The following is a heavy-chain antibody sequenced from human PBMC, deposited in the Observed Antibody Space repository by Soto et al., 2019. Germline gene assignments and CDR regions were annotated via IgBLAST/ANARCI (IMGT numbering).Heavy chain of an antibody. CDR1: GYTFTSYA. CDR2: INAGNGNT. CDR3: ARSIVVVTALDY. D-gene: IGHD2-21*02. V-gene: IGHV1-3*05. Sequence: QVQLVQSGAEEKKPGASVKVSCKASGYTFTSYAMHWVRQAPGQRLEWMGWINAGNGNTKYSQKFQGRVTITRDTSASTAYMELSSLRSEVTAVYYCARSIVVVTALDYWGQGTLVTVSS. J-gene: IGHJ4*02.